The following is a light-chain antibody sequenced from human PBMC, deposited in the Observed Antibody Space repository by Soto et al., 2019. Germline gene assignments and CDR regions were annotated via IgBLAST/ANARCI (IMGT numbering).Light chain of an antibody. CDR1: QSVSRY. CDR2: DAS. Sequence: EIVLTQSPVTLSLSPGESATLSCRASQSVSRYLAWYQKKPGQAPRLLIYDASKRAIGIPARFSGSGSGTEFTLTISSLEPEDFAVYYCQQRSNWPGAFGQGTKLEIK. CDR3: QQRSNWPGA. J-gene: IGKJ2*01. V-gene: IGKV3-11*01.